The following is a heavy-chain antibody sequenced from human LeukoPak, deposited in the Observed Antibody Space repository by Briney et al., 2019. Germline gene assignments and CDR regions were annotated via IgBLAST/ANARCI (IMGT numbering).Heavy chain of an antibody. CDR2: ISTSVIT. Sequence: SETLSLTCTVSGGSISSYYWSWIRQPAGKGLEWIGRISTSVITNYNPSLKGRVTMSVDTSKNQFSLRLSSVTAADTAVYYCARGYCSGGSCYSLDYWGQGTLVTVSS. V-gene: IGHV4-4*07. CDR1: GGSISSYY. D-gene: IGHD2-15*01. CDR3: ARGYCSGGSCYSLDY. J-gene: IGHJ4*02.